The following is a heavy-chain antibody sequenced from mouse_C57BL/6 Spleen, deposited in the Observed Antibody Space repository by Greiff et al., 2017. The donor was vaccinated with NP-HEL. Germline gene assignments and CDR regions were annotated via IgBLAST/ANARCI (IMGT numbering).Heavy chain of an antibody. CDR3: ARYYYGSSYENFDV. CDR1: GYTFTSYW. CDR2: IYPGSGST. D-gene: IGHD1-1*01. V-gene: IGHV1-55*01. Sequence: QVQLQQPGAELVKPGASVKMSCKASGYTFTSYWITWVKQRPGQGLEWIGDIYPGSGSTNYNEKFKSKATLTVDTSSSTAYMQLSSLTSEDSAVYYCARYYYGSSYENFDVWGTGTTVTVSS. J-gene: IGHJ1*03.